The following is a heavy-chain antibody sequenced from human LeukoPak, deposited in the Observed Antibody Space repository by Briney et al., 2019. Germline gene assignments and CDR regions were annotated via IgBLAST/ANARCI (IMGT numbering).Heavy chain of an antibody. CDR2: IYYSGST. CDR1: GGSLSSYY. D-gene: IGHD4-17*01. Sequence: SETLSLTGTVSGGSLSSYYWSWIRQPPGKVLECVGYIYYSGSTNYNPSLKSRVTISVDTSKNQFSLKLSSVTAADTDVYYCARCDYVREGCAFDIWGQGTMVTVSS. J-gene: IGHJ3*02. V-gene: IGHV4-59*08. CDR3: ARCDYVREGCAFDI.